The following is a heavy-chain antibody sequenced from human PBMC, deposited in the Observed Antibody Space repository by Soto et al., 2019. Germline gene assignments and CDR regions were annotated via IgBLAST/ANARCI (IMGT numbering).Heavy chain of an antibody. V-gene: IGHV3-33*01. J-gene: IGHJ6*02. D-gene: IGHD2-21*01. Sequence: GGSLRLSCAASGFTFSSYGMHWVRQAPGKGLEWVAVIWYDGSNKYYADSVKGRFTISRDNSKNTLYLQMNSLRAEDTAVYYCARSHLFYYYYGMDVWGQGTTVTVSS. CDR2: IWYDGSNK. CDR1: GFTFSSYG. CDR3: ARSHLFYYYYGMDV.